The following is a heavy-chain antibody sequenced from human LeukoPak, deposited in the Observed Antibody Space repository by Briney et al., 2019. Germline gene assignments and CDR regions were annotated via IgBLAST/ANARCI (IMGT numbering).Heavy chain of an antibody. V-gene: IGHV1-69*13. Sequence: SVKVSCKASGGTFSSYAISWVRQAPGQGLEWMGGIIPIFGTANYAQKFQGRVTITADESTSTAYMELNSLRAEDTAVYYCARDVWGMSASQINWFDPWGQGTLVTVSS. CDR2: IIPIFGTA. J-gene: IGHJ5*02. D-gene: IGHD3-16*01. CDR1: GGTFSSYA. CDR3: ARDVWGMSASQINWFDP.